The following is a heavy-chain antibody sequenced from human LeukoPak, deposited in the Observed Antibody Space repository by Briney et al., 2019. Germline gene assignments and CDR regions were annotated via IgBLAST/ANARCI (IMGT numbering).Heavy chain of an antibody. V-gene: IGHV5-51*01. CDR2: IYPGDSDT. D-gene: IGHD1-14*01. CDR1: GYSFTSYW. Sequence: GESLKISCKGSGYSFTSYWIGWVRQMPGKGLEWMGIIYPGDSDTRYSPSFQGQVTISADKSISTAYLQWSSLKASDTAMYYCAREPRSSSHRYYYGMDVWGQGTTVTVSS. J-gene: IGHJ6*02. CDR3: AREPRSSSHRYYYGMDV.